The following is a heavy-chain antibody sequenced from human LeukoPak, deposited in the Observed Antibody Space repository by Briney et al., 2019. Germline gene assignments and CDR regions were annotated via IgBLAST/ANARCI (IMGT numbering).Heavy chain of an antibody. CDR3: ARERPPGMDIVVVVAVTWYYYGMDV. CDR2: MNPNSGNT. V-gene: IGHV1-8*01. J-gene: IGHJ6*02. CDR1: GYTFTSYD. Sequence: ASVKVSCKASGYTFTSYDINWVRQATGQGLEWMGWMNPNSGNTGYAQKFQGRVTMTRNTSISTAYMELSSLRSEDTAVYYCARERPPGMDIVVVVAVTWYYYGMDVWGQGTTVTVSS. D-gene: IGHD2-15*01.